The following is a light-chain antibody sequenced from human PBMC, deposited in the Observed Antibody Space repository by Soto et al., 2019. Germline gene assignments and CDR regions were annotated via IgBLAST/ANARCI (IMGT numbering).Light chain of an antibody. J-gene: IGKJ4*01. Sequence: EIVLTQSPGTLSLSPGERVTLSCRASQSIRNNYLAWYQQKPGQAPRFLIYGASSRATGIPDRFSGSGSGTDFTLTISRLQPEDFAVYYCQQYGSSPRLTFGGGTKVDIK. CDR3: QQYGSSPRLT. V-gene: IGKV3-20*01. CDR1: QSIRNNY. CDR2: GAS.